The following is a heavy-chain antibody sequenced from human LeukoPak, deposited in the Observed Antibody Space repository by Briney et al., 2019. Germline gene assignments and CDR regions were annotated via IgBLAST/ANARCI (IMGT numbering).Heavy chain of an antibody. Sequence: GSLILSCAASGFTVSSNYMSWVRQAPGKGLEWVSVIYSGGSTYYADSVKGRFTISRDNSKNTLYLQMNSLRAEDTAVYYCAKNHYSSSRDYFDYWGQGTLVTVSS. CDR2: IYSGGST. D-gene: IGHD6-13*01. V-gene: IGHV3-53*01. CDR3: AKNHYSSSRDYFDY. CDR1: GFTVSSNY. J-gene: IGHJ4*02.